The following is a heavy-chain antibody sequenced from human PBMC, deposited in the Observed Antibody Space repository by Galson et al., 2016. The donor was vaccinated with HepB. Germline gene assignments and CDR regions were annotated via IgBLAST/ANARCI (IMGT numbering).Heavy chain of an antibody. CDR1: GGSISSYY. CDR2: IYYSGST. D-gene: IGHD2-15*01. J-gene: IGHJ6*02. CDR3: AASRPRYCNGGRCFMDV. V-gene: IGHV4-59*01. Sequence: SETLSLTCTVSGGSISSYYWSWIRQPPGKGLEWIGYIYYSGSTNYNPSLKSRATISVDTSKNQFSQKLRSVTAAHTAVYYCAASRPRYCNGGRCFMDVWGQGTTVTVSS.